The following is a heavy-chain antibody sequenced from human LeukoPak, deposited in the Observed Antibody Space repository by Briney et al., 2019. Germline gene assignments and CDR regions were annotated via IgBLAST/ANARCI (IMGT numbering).Heavy chain of an antibody. CDR3: ARAGRANYYGSGSPGGNWFDP. CDR1: GGTFSSYA. J-gene: IGHJ5*02. V-gene: IGHV1-69*05. D-gene: IGHD3-10*01. CDR2: IIPIFGTA. Sequence: SVKVSCKASGGTFSSYAIIWVRQAPGQGLEWMGRIIPIFGTANYARKFQGRVTITTDESTSTAYMVLSSLRSEDTAVYYCARAGRANYYGSGSPGGNWFDPWGQGTLVTVSS.